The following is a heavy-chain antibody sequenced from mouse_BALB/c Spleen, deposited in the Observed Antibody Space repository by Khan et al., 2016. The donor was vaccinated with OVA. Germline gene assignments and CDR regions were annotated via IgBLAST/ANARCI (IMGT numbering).Heavy chain of an antibody. D-gene: IGHD4-1*01. V-gene: IGHV5-6*01. Sequence: EVQLVESGGDLMKPGGSLKLSCAASGFTFSAYSMSWVRQTPDKRLEWVATINSDGYYTYYPDSVQGRFTISRNNAKNTLSLKMSSLKSEDTAIYYCASHLTGSFAYWGQGTLVTVSA. J-gene: IGHJ3*01. CDR3: ASHLTGSFAY. CDR1: GFTFSAYS. CDR2: INSDGYYT.